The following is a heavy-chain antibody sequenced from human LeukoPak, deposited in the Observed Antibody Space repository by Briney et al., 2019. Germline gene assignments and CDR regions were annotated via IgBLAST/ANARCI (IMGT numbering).Heavy chain of an antibody. CDR1: GFTFSDYS. CDR2: IDGSGDTI. J-gene: IGHJ4*02. V-gene: IGHV3-48*02. Sequence: PGGSLRLSCAASGFTFSDYSMNWVRQGPGKGLEWVSYIDGSGDTIYYADSVKGRFTISRDNAKNSLDLQMNSLRDEDTAVYYCSRRFDCWGQGTLVTVSS. CDR3: SRRFDC.